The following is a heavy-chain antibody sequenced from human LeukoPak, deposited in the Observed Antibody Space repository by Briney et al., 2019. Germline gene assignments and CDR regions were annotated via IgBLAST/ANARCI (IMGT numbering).Heavy chain of an antibody. CDR2: IWYDGSNK. J-gene: IGHJ4*02. CDR3: AKDLRPHYYDSSGYSD. CDR1: GFTFSSYG. V-gene: IGHV3-33*06. D-gene: IGHD3-22*01. Sequence: GGSLRLSCAASGFTFSSYGMHWVRQALGKGLEWVAVIWYDGSNKYYADSVKGRFTISRDNSKNTLYLQMNSLRAEDTAVYYSAKDLRPHYYDSSGYSDWGQGTLVTVSS.